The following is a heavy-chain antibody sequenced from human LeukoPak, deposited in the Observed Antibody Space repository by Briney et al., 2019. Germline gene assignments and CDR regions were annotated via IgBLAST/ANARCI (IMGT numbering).Heavy chain of an antibody. CDR1: GFTFDDYG. J-gene: IGHJ6*02. D-gene: IGHD3-10*01. Sequence: PGGSLRLSCAASGFTFDDYGMSWVRQAPGKGLEWVSGINWNGGSTGYADSVKGRFTISRDNAKNSLYLQMNSLRAEDTALYHCASARMRSGSYYRLDYYYGMDVWGQGTTVTVSS. V-gene: IGHV3-20*01. CDR2: INWNGGST. CDR3: ASARMRSGSYYRLDYYYGMDV.